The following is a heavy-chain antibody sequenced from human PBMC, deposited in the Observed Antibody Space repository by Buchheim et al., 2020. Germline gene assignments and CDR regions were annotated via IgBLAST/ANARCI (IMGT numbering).Heavy chain of an antibody. CDR2: IYSSGST. CDR3: ARDQYTNGWEVFDY. CDR1: GRSISSYY. Sequence: QVQLQESGPGLVKPSETLSLTCTVSGRSISSYYWSCMRHSPGKGLEWIGYIYSSGSTPYNPSLKTRVTISVDTSKNQFSLNLRSVTAADTAVYYCARDQYTNGWEVFDYWSQGTL. D-gene: IGHD6-19*01. J-gene: IGHJ4*02. V-gene: IGHV4-59*01.